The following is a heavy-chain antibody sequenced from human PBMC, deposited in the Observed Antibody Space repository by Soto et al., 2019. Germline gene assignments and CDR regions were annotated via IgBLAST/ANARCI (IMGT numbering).Heavy chain of an antibody. J-gene: IGHJ5*02. CDR3: ARDRVCSSTSCYEGWFDP. CDR2: IIPILGIA. CDR1: GGTFSSYT. V-gene: IGHV1-69*08. Sequence: QVQLVQSGAEVKKPGSSVKVSCKASGGTFSSYTISWVRQAPGQGLEWMGRIIPILGIANYAQKFQGRVTITADKSTSTAYMELSSLRSEDTAVYYCARDRVCSSTSCYEGWFDPGGQGTLVTVSS. D-gene: IGHD2-2*01.